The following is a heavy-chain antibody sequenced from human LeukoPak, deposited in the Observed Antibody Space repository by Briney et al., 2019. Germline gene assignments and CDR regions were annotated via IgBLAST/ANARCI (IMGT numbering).Heavy chain of an antibody. D-gene: IGHD5-18*01. J-gene: IGHJ4*02. CDR2: IYWNDDK. Sequence: TLSLTCSVSGGSIRNYYWTWIRQPPGKALEWLALIYWNDDKRYSPSLQSRFTITKDTSKNQVVLTMTNMDPVDTATYYCAHRNSYGNYYFDFWGQGTLVTVSS. CDR1: GGSIRNYYWT. V-gene: IGHV2-5*01. CDR3: AHRNSYGNYYFDF.